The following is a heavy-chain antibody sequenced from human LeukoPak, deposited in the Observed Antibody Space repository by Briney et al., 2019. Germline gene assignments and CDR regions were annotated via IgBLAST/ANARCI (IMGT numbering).Heavy chain of an antibody. V-gene: IGHV1-69*13. D-gene: IGHD3-16*01. CDR3: ARDNDSRDAPHFDY. J-gene: IGHJ4*02. CDR1: GVTFISYA. CDR2: VIPIFGTT. Sequence: PSVKVSCKASGVTFISYAISWVRQAPGQGLEWMGGVIPIFGTTKYAQEFQGRVTITSDGSTTTAYMELSSLRSEDTAVYYCARDNDSRDAPHFDYWGQGTLVTVSS.